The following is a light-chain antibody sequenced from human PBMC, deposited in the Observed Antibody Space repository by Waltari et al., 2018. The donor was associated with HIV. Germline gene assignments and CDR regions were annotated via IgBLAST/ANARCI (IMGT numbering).Light chain of an antibody. CDR2: DKN. Sequence: SSELTQDPAVSVALGQTVRITCQGDSLRSYSPNWYLQKPGQAPLLVIYDKNNRPSGIPDRFSGSSSGNAASLTITGAQAEDEADYYCNSRDSSGHVIFGGGTKLTVL. CDR3: NSRDSSGHVI. J-gene: IGLJ2*01. V-gene: IGLV3-19*01. CDR1: SLRSYS.